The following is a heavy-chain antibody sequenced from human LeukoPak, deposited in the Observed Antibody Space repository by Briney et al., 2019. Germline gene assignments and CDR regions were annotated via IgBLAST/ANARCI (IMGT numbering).Heavy chain of an antibody. D-gene: IGHD2-21*02. CDR2: IWYDGSNK. CDR1: GFTFGSYG. J-gene: IGHJ4*02. V-gene: IGHV3-33*01. Sequence: PGRSLRLSCAAAGFTFGSYGMPWVRQAPGKGLEWVAVIWYDGSNKYYADSVKGRFTISRDNSKNTLYLQMTSLRAEDTAVYYCARDSNGDCTNWGQGNLVTLSS. CDR3: ARDSNGDCTN.